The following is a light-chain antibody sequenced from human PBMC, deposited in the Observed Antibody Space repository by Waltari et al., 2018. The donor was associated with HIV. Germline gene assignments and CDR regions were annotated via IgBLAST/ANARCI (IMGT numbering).Light chain of an antibody. J-gene: IGKJ1*01. CDR3: QQYYMTPPT. CDR1: QSVFSNSNKKSY. CDR2: WAT. Sequence: DVVMTQSPDALKGSLGERVTLKCKSSQSVFSNSNKKSYLAWYQQRPGQTPNLLVYWATTRVSGVPARFSGSGSGTDFTLTINNLQTEDAAIYYCQQYYMTPPTFGQGTKVEI. V-gene: IGKV4-1*01.